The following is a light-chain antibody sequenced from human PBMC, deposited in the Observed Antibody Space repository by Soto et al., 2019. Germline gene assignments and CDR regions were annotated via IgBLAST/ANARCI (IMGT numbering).Light chain of an antibody. CDR3: VQGTHWPFT. CDR1: QSLLSSDGNTF. Sequence: DVVMTQSPLSLPVTPGQSASISCRSSQSLLSSDGNTFLIWIQQRPGQSPTRLIHRVSIRDSGVTDSFSGSGSGTDFPLRISRVEAEDVGVYYCVQGTHWPFTFGQGTKLEIK. CDR2: RVS. J-gene: IGKJ2*01. V-gene: IGKV2-30*01.